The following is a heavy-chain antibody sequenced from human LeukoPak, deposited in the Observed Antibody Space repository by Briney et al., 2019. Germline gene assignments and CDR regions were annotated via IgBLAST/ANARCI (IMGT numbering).Heavy chain of an antibody. CDR3: ASGGYCSSTSCGPRYYYYGMDV. CDR1: GYTFTSYA. Sequence: GASVKVSCKASGYTFTSYAMNWVRQAPGQGLEWMGWINTNTGNPTYAQGFTGRFVFSLDTSVSTAYLQISSLKAEDTAVYYCASGGYCSSTSCGPRYYYYGMDVWGQGTLVTVSS. J-gene: IGHJ6*02. V-gene: IGHV7-4-1*02. CDR2: INTNTGNP. D-gene: IGHD2-2*03.